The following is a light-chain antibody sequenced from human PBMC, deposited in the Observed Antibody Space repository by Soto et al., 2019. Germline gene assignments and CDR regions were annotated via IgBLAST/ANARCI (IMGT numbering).Light chain of an antibody. CDR2: DDN. CDR3: GSWDSSLSAYV. V-gene: IGLV1-51*01. Sequence: TNSPSLSAAPGQKVTISCSGSSSNIGGNSVTRYQQLPGTAPKLLIYDDNKRPSGIPDRFSGSKSGTSATLGITGFQTGDEADYYCGSWDSSLSAYVFGTGTKVT. CDR1: SSNIGGNS. J-gene: IGLJ1*01.